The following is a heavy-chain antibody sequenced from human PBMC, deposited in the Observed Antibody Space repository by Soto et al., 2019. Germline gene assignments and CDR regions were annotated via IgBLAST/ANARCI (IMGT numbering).Heavy chain of an antibody. Sequence: GASVKVSCKVSGSTFRNFGISWVRQAPGQGLAWMGWISAHNANANSAQKFQGRLTMTADTSTSTAYTELRSLRSDDTAVYYYARETSYFDYWGQGTLVTLSS. D-gene: IGHD4-17*01. CDR3: ARETSYFDY. V-gene: IGHV1-18*01. CDR1: GSTFRNFG. J-gene: IGHJ4*02. CDR2: ISAHNANA.